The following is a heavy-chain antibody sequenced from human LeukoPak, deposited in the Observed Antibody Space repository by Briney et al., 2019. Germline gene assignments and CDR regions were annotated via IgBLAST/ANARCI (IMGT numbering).Heavy chain of an antibody. CDR1: GGTFSSYA. V-gene: IGHV1-69*06. J-gene: IGHJ6*03. CDR2: IIPIFGTA. D-gene: IGHD2-15*01. CDR3: ATISCSGGSCHYYYYYMDV. Sequence: SVKVSCKASGGTFSSYAISWVRQAPGQGLEWMGGIIPIFGTANYAQKFQGRVTITADKSTSTAYMELSSLRSEDTAVYYCATISCSGGSCHYYYYYMDVWGKGTTVTVSS.